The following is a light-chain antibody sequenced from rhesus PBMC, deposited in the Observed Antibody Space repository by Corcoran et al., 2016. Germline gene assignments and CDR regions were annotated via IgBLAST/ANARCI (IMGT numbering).Light chain of an antibody. J-gene: IGKJ1*01. CDR1: QGISSW. CDR3: QQYDKTPWT. CDR2: KAS. V-gene: IGKV1-21*01. Sequence: DIQMTQSPSSLSASVGDTVTITCRASQGISSWLAWYQQKPGKAPNLLIYKASSLQSGVPSRFSGSRSGTDFTPTISSLQSEDFATYCCQQYDKTPWTFGLGTKVEIK.